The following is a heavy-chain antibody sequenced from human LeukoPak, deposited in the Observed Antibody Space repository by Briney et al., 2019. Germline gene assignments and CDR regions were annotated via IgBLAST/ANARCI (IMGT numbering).Heavy chain of an antibody. D-gene: IGHD3-22*01. Sequence: SCKASGGTFSSYAMHWVRQAPGKGLEWVAVISYDGSNKYYADSVKGRFTISRDNSKNTLYLQMNSLRAEDTAVYYCELLSSGYIFVWGQGTLVTVSS. J-gene: IGHJ4*02. CDR3: ELLSSGYIFV. CDR1: GGTFSSYA. CDR2: ISYDGSNK. V-gene: IGHV3-30-3*01.